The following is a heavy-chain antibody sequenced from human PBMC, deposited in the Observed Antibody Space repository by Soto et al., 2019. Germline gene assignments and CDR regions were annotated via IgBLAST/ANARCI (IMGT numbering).Heavy chain of an antibody. Sequence: ASVKVSCKVSGYTLTELSMHWVRQAPGKGLEWMGGFDPEDGETIYAQKFQGRVTMTEDTSTDTAYMELSSLRSEDTAVYYCATVQGNFKETGTTFDYWGQGTLVTVSS. CDR3: ATVQGNFKETGTTFDY. CDR1: GYTLTELS. V-gene: IGHV1-24*01. J-gene: IGHJ4*02. CDR2: FDPEDGET. D-gene: IGHD1-7*01.